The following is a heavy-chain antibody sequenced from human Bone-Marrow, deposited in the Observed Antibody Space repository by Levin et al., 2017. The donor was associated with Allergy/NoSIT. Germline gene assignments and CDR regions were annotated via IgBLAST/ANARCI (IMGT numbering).Heavy chain of an antibody. CDR1: GGSFSGYY. CDR2: INHSGST. CDR3: ARLRYYGSGSQTNTDKALFDY. D-gene: IGHD3-10*01. V-gene: IGHV4-34*01. J-gene: IGHJ4*02. Sequence: AGGSLRLSCAVYGGSFSGYYWSWIRQPPGKGLEWIGEINHSGSTNYNPSLKSRVTISVDTSKNQFSLKLSSVTAAGTAVYYCARLRYYGSGSQTNTDKALFDYWGQGTLVTVSA.